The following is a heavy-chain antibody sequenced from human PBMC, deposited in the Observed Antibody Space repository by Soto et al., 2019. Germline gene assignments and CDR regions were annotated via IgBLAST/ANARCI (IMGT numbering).Heavy chain of an antibody. V-gene: IGHV4-4*02. Sequence: PSETLSLTCAVSGGSISSSNWWSWVRQPPGKGLEWIGEIYHSGSTNYNPSLKSRVTISVDKSKNQFSLKLSSVTAADTAVYYCARGRGIAAAGTPLGYWGQGTLVTVSS. CDR1: GGSISSSNW. CDR2: IYHSGST. CDR3: ARGRGIAAAGTPLGY. J-gene: IGHJ4*02. D-gene: IGHD6-13*01.